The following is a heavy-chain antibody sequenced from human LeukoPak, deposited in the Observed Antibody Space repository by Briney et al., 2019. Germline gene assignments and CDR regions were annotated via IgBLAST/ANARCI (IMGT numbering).Heavy chain of an antibody. D-gene: IGHD2-2*01. V-gene: IGHV1-69*13. CDR1: GGTFSSYA. J-gene: IGHJ6*02. Sequence: SVKVSCKASGGTFSSYAISWVRQAPGQGLEWMGGIIPIFGTANYAQKFQGRVTITADESTSTAYMELSSLRSEDTAVYYCARIPLYDCSSTSCPYYYYGMDVWGQGTTVTVSS. CDR2: IIPIFGTA. CDR3: ARIPLYDCSSTSCPYYYYGMDV.